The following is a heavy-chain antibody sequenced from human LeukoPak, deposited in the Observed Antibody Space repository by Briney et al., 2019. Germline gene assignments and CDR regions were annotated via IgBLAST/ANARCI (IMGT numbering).Heavy chain of an antibody. CDR1: GGSISSYY. CDR2: ICYSGST. CDR3: ARGAATAGYGSGSFDY. J-gene: IGHJ4*02. V-gene: IGHV4-59*12. Sequence: SETLSLTCTVSGGSISSYYWSWIRQPPGKGLEWIGYICYSGSTNYNPSLKSRVTISVDTSKNQFSLKLSSVTAADTAVYYCARGAATAGYGSGSFDYWGQGTLVTVFS. D-gene: IGHD3-10*01.